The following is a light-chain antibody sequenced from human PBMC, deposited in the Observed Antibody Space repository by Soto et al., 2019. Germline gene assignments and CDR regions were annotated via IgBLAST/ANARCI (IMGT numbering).Light chain of an antibody. CDR2: DAS. Sequence: DIQMTQSPSTLSASVGDRVTITCRAGQSIGGWLAWYQQRAGTAPKLLIFDASTLQSGVPSRFSGSGSGTEFTLTISSLQPDDSATYYCQQYYSFSWTFGQGTKVDIK. V-gene: IGKV1-5*01. CDR3: QQYYSFSWT. CDR1: QSIGGW. J-gene: IGKJ1*01.